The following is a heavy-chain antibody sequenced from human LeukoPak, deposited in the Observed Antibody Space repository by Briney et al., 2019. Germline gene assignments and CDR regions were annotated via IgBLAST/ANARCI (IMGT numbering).Heavy chain of an antibody. J-gene: IGHJ1*01. V-gene: IGHV3-23*01. D-gene: IGHD5-18*01. CDR2: ISGSGGSR. CDR1: GFTFSSYA. Sequence: PGESLRLSCAASGFTFSSYAMSWVRQAPGKGLEWVAAISGSGGSRYYADSVKGRFTISRDNSKNPLYLQMNSLRAEDTAVYYCAKALSCSYGYGYFQHWGQGTLVTVSS. CDR3: AKALSCSYGYGYFQH.